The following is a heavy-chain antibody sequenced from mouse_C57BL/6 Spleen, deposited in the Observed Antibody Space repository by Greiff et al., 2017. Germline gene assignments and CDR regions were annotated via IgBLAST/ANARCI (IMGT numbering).Heavy chain of an antibody. J-gene: IGHJ1*03. V-gene: IGHV1-80*01. CDR2: IYPGDGDT. CDR1: GYAFSSYW. CDR3: ARAYYYWYFDV. D-gene: IGHD1-1*01. Sequence: QVQLQQSGAELVKPGASVKISCKASGYAFSSYWMNWVKQRPGKGLERIGQIYPGDGDTNYNGKFKGKATLTADKSSSTAYMQLSSLTSEDSAVYFCARAYYYWYFDVWGTGTTVTVSS.